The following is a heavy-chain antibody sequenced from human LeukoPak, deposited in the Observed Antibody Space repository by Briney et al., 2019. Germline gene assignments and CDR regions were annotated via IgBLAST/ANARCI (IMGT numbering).Heavy chain of an antibody. J-gene: IGHJ4*02. D-gene: IGHD4-17*01. CDR1: GFPFSSYG. CDR3: AKSMTTVTTIDY. V-gene: IGHV3-30*18. CDR2: ISYDGSNK. Sequence: GGSLTLSCAASGFPFSSYGMHWVRQAPGKGLAWVEVISYDGSNKYYADSVKGRFTISRDNSKYTLYLQMNSLRAEDTAVYYCAKSMTTVTTIDYWGQGTLVTVSS.